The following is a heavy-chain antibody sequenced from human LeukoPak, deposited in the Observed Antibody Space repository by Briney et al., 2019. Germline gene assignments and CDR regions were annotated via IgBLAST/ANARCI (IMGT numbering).Heavy chain of an antibody. D-gene: IGHD3-9*01. V-gene: IGHV3-66*01. CDR2: IYSGGST. CDR1: GFTVSSNY. J-gene: IGHJ6*02. CDR3: ARSVYYDTLTGYYYYALDV. Sequence: GGSLRLSCAASGFTVSSNYMSWVRQAPGKGLEWVSVIYSGGSTYYADSVKGRFTISRDNSKNTLYLQMDSLRGEDTAVYYCARSVYYDTLTGYYYYALDVWGQGTTVTVSS.